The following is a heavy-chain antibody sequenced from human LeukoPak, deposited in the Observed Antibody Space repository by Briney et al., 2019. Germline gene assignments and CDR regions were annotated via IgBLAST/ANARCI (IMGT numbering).Heavy chain of an antibody. D-gene: IGHD6-19*01. Sequence: ASVKVSCKASGYTFTSYDINWVRQATGQGLEWMGWMNPNSGNTGYAQKFQGRVTMTRNTSINTAYMQLSSLRSEDTAVYYCARGFSSGWSYDLGYWGQGTLVTVSS. V-gene: IGHV1-8*01. CDR3: ARGFSSGWSYDLGY. J-gene: IGHJ4*02. CDR1: GYTFTSYD. CDR2: MNPNSGNT.